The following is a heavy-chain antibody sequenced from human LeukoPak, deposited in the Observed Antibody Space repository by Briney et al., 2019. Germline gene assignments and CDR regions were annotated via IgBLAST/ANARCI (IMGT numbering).Heavy chain of an antibody. CDR1: GGSINSYY. CDR2: IYYSGST. V-gene: IGHV4-59*01. J-gene: IGHJ6*02. Sequence: PSETLSLTCTVSGGSINSYYWSWIRQPPGKGLEWIGYIYYSGSTNYNPSLKSRVTISVDTSKNQFSLKLSSVTAADTAVYYCARGRYYDILTGPRIGMDVWGQGTTVTVSS. CDR3: ARGRYYDILTGPRIGMDV. D-gene: IGHD3-9*01.